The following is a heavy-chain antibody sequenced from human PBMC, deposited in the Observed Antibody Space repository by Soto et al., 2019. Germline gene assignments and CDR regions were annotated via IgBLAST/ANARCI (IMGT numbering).Heavy chain of an antibody. J-gene: IGHJ4*02. Sequence: QVQLVQSGAEVKESGASVKVSCKASGYTFTGHYIHWVRQAPGQGFEWVGEIGPKNGDSRFAQKFQGRVAMTKVSSITTVYMELSNLSPDDSAVYYCGRGRSGEIGIFHWGQGTLLTVHS. CDR1: GYTFTGHY. V-gene: IGHV1-2*02. D-gene: IGHD3-3*02. CDR2: IGPKNGDS. CDR3: GRGRSGEIGIFH.